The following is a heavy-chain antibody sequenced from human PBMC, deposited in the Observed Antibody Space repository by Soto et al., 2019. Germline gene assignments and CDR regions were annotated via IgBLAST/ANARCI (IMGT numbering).Heavy chain of an antibody. D-gene: IGHD2-2*01. Sequence: SETLSLTCTVSGVSISSGGYYWSWIRQHPGKGLEWIGYIYYSGSTYYNPSLKSRVTISVDTSKNQFSLKLSSVTAADTAVYYCAALVVVPAASLYYYYYGMDVWGQGTTVTVSS. CDR3: AALVVVPAASLYYYYYGMDV. J-gene: IGHJ6*02. CDR2: IYYSGST. CDR1: GVSISSGGYY. V-gene: IGHV4-31*03.